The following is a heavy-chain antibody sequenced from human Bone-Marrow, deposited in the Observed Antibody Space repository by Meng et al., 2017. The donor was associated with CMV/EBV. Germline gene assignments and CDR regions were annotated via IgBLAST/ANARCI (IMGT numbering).Heavy chain of an antibody. CDR3: ARVENDFWSGYYHYYYYGMDV. Sequence: GGSLRLSCEASGFILSSYEMNWVRQAPGRGLEWLSYIDSSSSLIYYADSVKGRLTISRDNAKNSLYLQMNSLRAEDTAVYYCARVENDFWSGYYHYYYYGMDVWGQGPTVNGAS. V-gene: IGHV3-48*03. J-gene: IGHJ6*01. CDR1: GFILSSYE. D-gene: IGHD3-3*01. CDR2: IDSSSSLI.